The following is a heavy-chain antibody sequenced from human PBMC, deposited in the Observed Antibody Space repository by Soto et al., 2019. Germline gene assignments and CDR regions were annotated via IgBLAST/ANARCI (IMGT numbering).Heavy chain of an antibody. CDR1: GFSLDHYP. V-gene: IGHV3-9*01. D-gene: IGHD3-3*01. J-gene: IGHJ3*01. CDR3: VKDALTAIFGRVYYGVNV. CDR2: ISWNSENI. Sequence: EVPLVASGGDLVQPGRSLRLSCAASGFSLDHYPMHWVRQAPVKGLEWVSGISWNSENIGYADSVKGRFTISREKAKKSLYLQISGLRAEEKALYYCVKDALTAIFGRVYYGVNVWGRLTMVTVTS.